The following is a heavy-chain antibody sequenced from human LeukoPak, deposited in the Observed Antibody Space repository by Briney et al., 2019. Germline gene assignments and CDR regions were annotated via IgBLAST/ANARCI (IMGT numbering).Heavy chain of an antibody. J-gene: IGHJ6*02. Sequence: ASAKVSCKASGGTFSSYTISWVRQAPGQGLEWMGRIIPILGIANYAQKFQGRVTITADKSTSTAYMELSSLRSEDTAVFYCARGHQPPYYGMDVWGQGTTVTVSS. V-gene: IGHV1-69*02. CDR3: ARGHQPPYYGMDV. CDR1: GGTFSSYT. CDR2: IIPILGIA.